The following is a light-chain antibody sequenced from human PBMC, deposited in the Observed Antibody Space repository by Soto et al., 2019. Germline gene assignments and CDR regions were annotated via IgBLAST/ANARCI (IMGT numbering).Light chain of an antibody. CDR1: QGFSNY. J-gene: IGKJ1*01. Sequence: DIQMTQSPSSLSASVGDRVTITCLASQGFSNYLAWYQQKPGKVPKLLIYAASSLQSGVPSRFSGSGSGTDFTLTISSLQPEDVATYYCQKYNGARWTFGQGTKV. V-gene: IGKV1-27*01. CDR3: QKYNGARWT. CDR2: AAS.